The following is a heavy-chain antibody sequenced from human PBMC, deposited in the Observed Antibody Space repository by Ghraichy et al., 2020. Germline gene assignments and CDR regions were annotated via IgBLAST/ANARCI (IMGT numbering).Heavy chain of an antibody. CDR2: ISSSGSTI. Sequence: GESLRLSCAASGFTFSTYEMNWVRQAPGKGLEWVSYISSSGSTIYYADSVKGRFTISRDNAKNSLFLHMNSLRAEDKAVYYCASKGEFDYWGQGTLVTVSS. V-gene: IGHV3-48*03. CDR3: ASKGEFDY. D-gene: IGHD3-16*01. J-gene: IGHJ4*02. CDR1: GFTFSTYE.